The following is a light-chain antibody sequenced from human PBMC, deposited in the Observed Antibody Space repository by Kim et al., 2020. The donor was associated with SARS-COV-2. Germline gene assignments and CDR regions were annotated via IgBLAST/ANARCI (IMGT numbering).Light chain of an antibody. CDR1: SSDVGGYND. J-gene: IGLJ3*02. Sequence: GQWITISCTGTSSDVGGYNDDCWHQHHPANAPKLIICDVSHRPSGVSRLFSGSTSGTTSSLTSSGLQADDEADYCGGSYTSSSARVFGGGTQLTVL. CDR3: GSYTSSSARV. CDR2: DVS. V-gene: IGLV2-14*03.